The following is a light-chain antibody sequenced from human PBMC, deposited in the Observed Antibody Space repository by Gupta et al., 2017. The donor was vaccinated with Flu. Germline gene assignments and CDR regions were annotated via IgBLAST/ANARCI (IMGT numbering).Light chain of an antibody. CDR2: DAS. CDR1: QDIDNY. CDR3: HQFDSLPYS. Sequence: DVQMTQSPSSLPASVGDRVTITCQASQDIDNYLNWYQQKPGNAPQLLIHDASSLEPGVPSRFSGSGSGTDFTFTISSLHPEDTATYYCHQFDSLPYSFGQGTKLEIK. V-gene: IGKV1-33*01. J-gene: IGKJ2*03.